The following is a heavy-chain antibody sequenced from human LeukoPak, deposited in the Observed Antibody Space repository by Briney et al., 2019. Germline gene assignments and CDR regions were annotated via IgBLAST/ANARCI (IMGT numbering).Heavy chain of an antibody. V-gene: IGHV3-23*01. CDR3: ARAMMVVTNLWGVFDY. D-gene: IGHD3-22*01. Sequence: GGSLRLSCAASGFTSYNFAMSWVRQAPGKGLEWVSGISGSGGTTYYTDSVKGRFTISRDTSKNTLYLQMNSLRAEDTAVYYCARAMMVVTNLWGVFDYWGQGNLVTVSS. J-gene: IGHJ4*02. CDR1: GFTSYNFA. CDR2: ISGSGGTT.